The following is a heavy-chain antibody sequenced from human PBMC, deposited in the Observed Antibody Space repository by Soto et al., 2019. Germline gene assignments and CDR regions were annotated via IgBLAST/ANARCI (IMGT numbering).Heavy chain of an antibody. CDR2: IYYSGST. Sequence: SETLSLTCTVSGGSISSYYWSWIRQPPGKGLEWIGYIYYSGSTNYNPSIKSRVTISVDTSKNQFSLKLSSVTAADTAVYYCARAGYSSGWYPDNWFDPWGQGTLVTVSS. CDR3: ARAGYSSGWYPDNWFDP. V-gene: IGHV4-59*01. J-gene: IGHJ5*02. D-gene: IGHD6-19*01. CDR1: GGSISSYY.